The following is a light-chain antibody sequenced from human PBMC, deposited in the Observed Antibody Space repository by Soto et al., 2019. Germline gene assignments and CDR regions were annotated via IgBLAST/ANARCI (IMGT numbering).Light chain of an antibody. CDR3: QQYNSLWT. CDR2: DAS. J-gene: IGKJ1*01. Sequence: IQRSLSPSPQCASVGDRVAISCRGSQRISSWLAWYQQKPGKAPKLLIYDASSLESGVPSRFSGSGSGTEFTLTISSLQPDDFATYYCQQYNSLWTFGQGTKVDIK. V-gene: IGKV1-5*01. CDR1: QRISSW.